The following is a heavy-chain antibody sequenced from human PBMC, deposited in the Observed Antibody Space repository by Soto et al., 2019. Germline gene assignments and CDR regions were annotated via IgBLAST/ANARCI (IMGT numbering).Heavy chain of an antibody. V-gene: IGHV4-38-2*02. Sequence: LSLTCGVSGYSITSGYYWGWIRQPPGKALEWIGNLFHSGNTYYNPSLKSRVTISIDTSKNQFSLKLTSVTAADTAVYYCARDYYDFWSGRGVEYGLDVWGQGTTVTVSS. D-gene: IGHD3-3*01. CDR3: ARDYYDFWSGRGVEYGLDV. CDR1: GYSITSGYY. J-gene: IGHJ6*02. CDR2: LFHSGNT.